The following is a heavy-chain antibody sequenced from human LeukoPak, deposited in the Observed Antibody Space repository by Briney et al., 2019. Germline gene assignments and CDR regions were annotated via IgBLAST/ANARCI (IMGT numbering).Heavy chain of an antibody. CDR1: GFTFSSYA. CDR2: ISGGGGST. D-gene: IGHD3-22*01. V-gene: IGHV3-23*01. CDR3: AKVPPYYYDSSGNAFDI. J-gene: IGHJ3*02. Sequence: GGSLRLSCSASGFTFSSYAMSWVRQAPGKGLEWVSAISGGGGSTYYADSVKGRFTISRDNSRNTLYLQMNSLRAEDTAVYYCAKVPPYYYDSSGNAFDIWGQGTMVTVSS.